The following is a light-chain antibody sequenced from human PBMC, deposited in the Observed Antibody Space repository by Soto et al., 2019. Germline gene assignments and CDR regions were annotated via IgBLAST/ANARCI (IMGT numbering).Light chain of an antibody. CDR1: SFNIGDNA. CDR2: YDD. CDR3: SAWDDTLNGFV. V-gene: IGLV1-36*01. J-gene: IGLJ1*01. Sequence: QSVLTQPPSVAEAPRQRVTISCSGSSFNIGDNAVNWYQQFPGKAPKHLIYYDDLLPSGVSDRFSGSKSGTSASLVISGLQSDDEADYYCSAWDDTLNGFVFGTGTKVTVL.